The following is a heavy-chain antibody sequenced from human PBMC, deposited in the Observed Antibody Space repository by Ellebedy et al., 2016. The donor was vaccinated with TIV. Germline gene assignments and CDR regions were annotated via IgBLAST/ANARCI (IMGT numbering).Heavy chain of an antibody. D-gene: IGHD5-12*01. CDR3: ARHSTPYSGYDTDFDF. CDR1: GYRFTSYW. Sequence: PGGSLRLSCKGSGYRFTSYWIGWVRQMPGKGLEWMGIIYPGDSDTRYSPSFQGQVTISAANYISTAYLQWSSLKASDTATYYCARHSTPYSGYDTDFDFWGQGTLVTVSS. J-gene: IGHJ4*02. CDR2: IYPGDSDT. V-gene: IGHV5-51*01.